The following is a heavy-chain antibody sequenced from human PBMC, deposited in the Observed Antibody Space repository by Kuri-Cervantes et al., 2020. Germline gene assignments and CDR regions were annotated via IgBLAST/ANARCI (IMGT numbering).Heavy chain of an antibody. Sequence: ASVKVSCKASGYTFTSYDINWVRQATGQGLEWMGWMNPNSGNTGYAQKFQGRVTMTRNTSISTAYMELSSLRSEDTAVYYCARVPISDLLYPDWGQGTLVTVSS. D-gene: IGHD2-8*01. V-gene: IGHV1-8*02. J-gene: IGHJ4*02. CDR1: GYTFTSYD. CDR3: ARVPISDLLYPD. CDR2: MNPNSGNT.